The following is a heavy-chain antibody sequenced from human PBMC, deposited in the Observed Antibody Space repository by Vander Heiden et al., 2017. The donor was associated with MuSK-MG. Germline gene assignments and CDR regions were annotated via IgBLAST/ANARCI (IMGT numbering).Heavy chain of an antibody. D-gene: IGHD3-9*01. CDR1: GGSISRGGYS. J-gene: IGHJ4*02. CDR3: ARRPRVYDILTGYYPGTYDY. CDR2: IYYSGST. V-gene: IGHV4-31*03. Sequence: QVQLQESGPGLVKPSQTLSLTCTVSGGSISRGGYSWGWIRQHPGKGLEWIGYIYYSGSTYYNPSLKSRVTISVDTSKNQFSLKLSSVTAADTAVYYCARRPRVYDILTGYYPGTYDYWGQGTLVTVSS.